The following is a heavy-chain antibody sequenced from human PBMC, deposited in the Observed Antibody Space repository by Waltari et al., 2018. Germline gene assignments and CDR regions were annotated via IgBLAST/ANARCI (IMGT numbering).Heavy chain of an antibody. CDR2: IKQDGSGK. CDR1: GFTFSSYC. V-gene: IGHV3-7*01. Sequence: EVQLVESGGGLVQPGGSLRLSCVASGFTFSSYCMCWVRQAPGKGLEGVANIKQDGSGKYYVDSVKGRFTISRDNAKNSLYLQMNSLRAEDTAVYYCARVPPTSRKYYDSSGYCDYWGQEPWSPSPQ. D-gene: IGHD3-22*01. J-gene: IGHJ4*01. CDR3: ARVPPTSRKYYDSSGYCDY.